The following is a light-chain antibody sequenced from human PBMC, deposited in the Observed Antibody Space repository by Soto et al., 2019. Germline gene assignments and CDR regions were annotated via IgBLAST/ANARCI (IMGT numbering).Light chain of an antibody. CDR3: GTWDSSLSADVV. J-gene: IGLJ2*01. Sequence: QSVLTQPPSVSAAPGQKVTISCSGSSSNIGNNYVSWYQQLPGTAPKLIIYDNNKRPSGIPDRFSGSKSGTSATLGITGLQTGDEADYYCGTWDSSLSADVVFGGGTKLTVL. CDR2: DNN. V-gene: IGLV1-51*01. CDR1: SSNIGNNY.